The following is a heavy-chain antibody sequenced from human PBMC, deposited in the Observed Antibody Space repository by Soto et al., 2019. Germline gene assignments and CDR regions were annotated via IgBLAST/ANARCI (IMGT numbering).Heavy chain of an antibody. D-gene: IGHD3-10*01. CDR3: AKPYYYGSGSYYYSFDY. CDR2: ISGSGGST. J-gene: IGHJ4*02. V-gene: IGHV3-23*01. CDR1: GFTFSSYA. Sequence: GGSLRLSCAASGFTFSSYAMSWVRQAPGKGLEWVSAISGSGGSTYYADSVKGRFTISRDNSKNTLYLQMNSLRAEDTAVYYCAKPYYYGSGSYYYSFDYWGQGTLVTVSS.